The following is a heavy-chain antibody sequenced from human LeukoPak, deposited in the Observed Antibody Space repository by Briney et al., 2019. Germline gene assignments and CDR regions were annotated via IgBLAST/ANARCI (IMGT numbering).Heavy chain of an antibody. CDR2: ISSSSSTI. Sequence: PGGSLRLSCTASGFSFSSYEMNWVRQAPGKGLEWVSYISSSSSTIYYADSVKGRFTISRDNAKNSLYLQMNSLRAEDTAVYYCARERGYSGSYGGPFDYWGQGTLVTVSS. CDR1: GFSFSSYE. D-gene: IGHD1-26*01. J-gene: IGHJ4*02. V-gene: IGHV3-48*01. CDR3: ARERGYSGSYGGPFDY.